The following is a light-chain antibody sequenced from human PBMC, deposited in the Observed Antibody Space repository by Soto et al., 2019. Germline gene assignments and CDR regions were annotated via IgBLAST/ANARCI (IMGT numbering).Light chain of an antibody. CDR2: DAS. J-gene: IGKJ4*01. CDR1: HGISNY. Sequence: EIVLTQSPATLSLSPGERATLSCRASHGISNYLAWYQQKPGQAPRLLIYDASNRATGIPARFSGSGSGTDFTLTIGSLEPEDFAVYYCQQRTNWPLTFGGGTKVEIK. V-gene: IGKV3-11*01. CDR3: QQRTNWPLT.